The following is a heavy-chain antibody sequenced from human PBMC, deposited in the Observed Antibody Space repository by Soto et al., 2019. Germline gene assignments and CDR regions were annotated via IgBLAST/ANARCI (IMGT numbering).Heavy chain of an antibody. CDR2: ISGSGGST. V-gene: IGHV3-23*01. D-gene: IGHD5-12*01. Sequence: GGSLRLSCAASGFTFSSYAMSWVRQAPGKGLEWVSAISGSGGSTYYADSVKGRFTISRDNSKNTLYLQMNSLRAEDTAVYYCAKGGVEMATIRPYYFDYWGQGTLVTVSS. CDR3: AKGGVEMATIRPYYFDY. CDR1: GFTFSSYA. J-gene: IGHJ4*02.